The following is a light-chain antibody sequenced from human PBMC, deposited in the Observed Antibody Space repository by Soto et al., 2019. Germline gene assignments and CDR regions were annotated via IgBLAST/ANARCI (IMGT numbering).Light chain of an antibody. V-gene: IGLV1-44*01. J-gene: IGLJ2*01. CDR2: SND. CDR3: AGWDGSLKGIV. Sequence: QAVVTQPPSASGTPGQRVTISCSGSSSNLGSNTVNWYQQLPGTAPKLLIYSNDERPSGVPDRFSGSKSGTSASLAISGLQSEDEADYYCAGWDGSLKGIVFGGGTKVTVL. CDR1: SSNLGSNT.